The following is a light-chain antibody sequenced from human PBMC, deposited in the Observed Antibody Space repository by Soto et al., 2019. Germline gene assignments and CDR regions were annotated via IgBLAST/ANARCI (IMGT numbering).Light chain of an antibody. J-gene: IGLJ1*01. CDR2: EVS. Sequence: QSALTQPASVSGSPGQSITISCTGTSTDVGAYNFVSWYQQHPGKAPKLMIYEVSNRPSGVSNRFSGSKSGNTASLIISGLQPEDEADYYCSSYTSSSTYVFGTGTKATVL. V-gene: IGLV2-14*01. CDR3: SSYTSSSTYV. CDR1: STDVGAYNF.